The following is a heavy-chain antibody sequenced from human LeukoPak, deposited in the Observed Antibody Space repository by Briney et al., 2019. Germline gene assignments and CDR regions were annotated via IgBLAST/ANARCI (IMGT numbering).Heavy chain of an antibody. CDR3: AKGGLITGTRPGLDY. V-gene: IGHV1-46*01. D-gene: IGHD1-20*01. CDR2: INPSGGST. Sequence: ASVKVSCKTSGYTFTSYYIHWVRQAPGQGLEWMGVINPSGGSTGYAQKFQGRVTMTRDTSTSTVYMELSSLRSEDTAVYYCAKGGLITGTRPGLDYWGQGTLVTVSS. J-gene: IGHJ4*01. CDR1: GYTFTSYY.